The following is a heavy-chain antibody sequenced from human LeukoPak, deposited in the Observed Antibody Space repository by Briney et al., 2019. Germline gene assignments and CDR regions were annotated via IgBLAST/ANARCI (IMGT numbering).Heavy chain of an antibody. CDR2: ISWNSGSI. D-gene: IGHD2-2*01. V-gene: IGHV3-9*01. J-gene: IGHJ3*02. CDR3: AKDHSTSYAISAFDI. CDR1: GFTFDDYA. Sequence: PGRSLRLSCAASGFTFDDYAMHWVRQAPGKGLEWVSGISWNSGSIGYADSVKGRFTISRDNSKNTLYLQMNSLRAEDTAVYYCAKDHSTSYAISAFDIWGQGTMVTVSS.